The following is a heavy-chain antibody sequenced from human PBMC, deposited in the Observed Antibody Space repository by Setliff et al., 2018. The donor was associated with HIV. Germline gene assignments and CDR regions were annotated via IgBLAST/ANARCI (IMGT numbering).Heavy chain of an antibody. Sequence: SVKVSCKASGGTFSSYAISWVRQAPGQGLEWMGGIVPIFDTVNYAENFQGRVTITADESTSTAYMELSSLGSEDTAVYYCAREPRYIFGAYSCYGMDVWGQGTTVTVS. D-gene: IGHD3-9*01. CDR1: GGTFSSYA. CDR2: IVPIFDTV. V-gene: IGHV1-69*13. CDR3: AREPRYIFGAYSCYGMDV. J-gene: IGHJ6*02.